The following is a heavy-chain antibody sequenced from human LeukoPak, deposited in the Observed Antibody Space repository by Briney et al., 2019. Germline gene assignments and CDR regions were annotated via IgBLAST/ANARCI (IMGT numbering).Heavy chain of an antibody. V-gene: IGHV1-8*01. CDR3: ARDEGILTGYSY. Sequence: ASVKVSCKASGYTFTSYDINWVRQATGQGLEWMGWMNPNSGNTGYAQKFQGRVTMTRNTSISTAYMELSSLRSEDTAVYYCARDEGILTGYSYWGQGTLVTVSS. CDR1: GYTFTSYD. J-gene: IGHJ4*02. D-gene: IGHD3-9*01. CDR2: MNPNSGNT.